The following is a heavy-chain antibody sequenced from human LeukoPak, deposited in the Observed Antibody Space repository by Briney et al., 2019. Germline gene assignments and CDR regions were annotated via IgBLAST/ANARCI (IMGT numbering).Heavy chain of an antibody. CDR1: GGSITNGTYY. D-gene: IGHD3-3*01. V-gene: IGHV4-39*01. CDR3: ARLATIFGVPSSGP. CDR2: VFYTGST. J-gene: IGHJ5*02. Sequence: SETLSLTCTVSGGSITNGTYYWGWIRQSPGKGLEWLGSVFYTGSTHYNPSLKSRATISLDTSNNQFSLKLTSVTAADTAVYYCARLATIFGVPSSGPWGQGTLVTVSS.